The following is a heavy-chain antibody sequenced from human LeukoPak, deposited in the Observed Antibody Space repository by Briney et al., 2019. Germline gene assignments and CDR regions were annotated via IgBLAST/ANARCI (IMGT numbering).Heavy chain of an antibody. V-gene: IGHV4-59*08. CDR2: IYYSGSS. D-gene: IGHD6-19*01. CDR1: GGSISGYH. J-gene: IGHJ2*01. CDR3: ARAGSSGWSPWYFDL. Sequence: SETLSLTCNVSGGSISGYHWSRIRQPPGKGLEWLGYIYYSGSSNYNPSLKSRVTISADTSKNQFSLKLSSVTAADTAVYYCARAGSSGWSPWYFDLWGRGTLVTVSS.